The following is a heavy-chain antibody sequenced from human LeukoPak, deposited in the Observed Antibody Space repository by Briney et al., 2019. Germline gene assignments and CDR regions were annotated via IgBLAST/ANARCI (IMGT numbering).Heavy chain of an antibody. J-gene: IGHJ4*02. CDR1: GFTFSSYG. Sequence: GGSLRLSCAASGFTFSSYGMHWVRQAPGKGLEWVAVISYDGSNKYYADSVKGRFTISRDNSKNTLYLQMNSLRAEDTAVYYCAKDWGALLMALLDYWGQGTLVTVSS. D-gene: IGHD5-24*01. CDR3: AKDWGALLMALLDY. V-gene: IGHV3-30*18. CDR2: ISYDGSNK.